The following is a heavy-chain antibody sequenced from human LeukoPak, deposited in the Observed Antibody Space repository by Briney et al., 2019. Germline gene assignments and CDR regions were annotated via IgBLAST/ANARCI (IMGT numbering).Heavy chain of an antibody. D-gene: IGHD1-26*01. J-gene: IGHJ4*02. CDR3: ARGIRRVGATSSYYFDY. V-gene: IGHV1-8*01. CDR2: MNPNSGST. Sequence: ASVTVSCKASGYTFTSYDINWVRQAPGQGLEWMGWMNPNSGSTGYAQKFQGRVTMTRNTSISTAYMELSSLRSEDTAVYYCARGIRRVGATSSYYFDYWGQGTLVTVSS. CDR1: GYTFTSYD.